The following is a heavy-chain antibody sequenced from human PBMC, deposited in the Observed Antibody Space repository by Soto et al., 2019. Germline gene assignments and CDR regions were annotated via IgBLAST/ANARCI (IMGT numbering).Heavy chain of an antibody. CDR1: GFTFSSYS. V-gene: IGHV3-21*01. J-gene: IGHJ3*02. D-gene: IGHD3-9*01. CDR2: ISSSSSYI. CDR3: ARVLHYDILTGYDAFDI. Sequence: GGSLRLSCAASGFTFSSYSMNWVRQAPGKGLEWVSSISSSSSYIYYADSVKGRFTISRDNAKNSLYLQMNSLRAEDTSVYYCARVLHYDILTGYDAFDIWGQGTMVTVSS.